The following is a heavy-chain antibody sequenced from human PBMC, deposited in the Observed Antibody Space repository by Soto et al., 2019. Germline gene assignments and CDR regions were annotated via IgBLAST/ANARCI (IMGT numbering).Heavy chain of an antibody. Sequence: GGSLRLSCAASGFTFSSYGMHWVRQAPGKGLEWVAVISYDGSNKYYADSVKGRFTISRDNSKNTLYLKMNSLRAEDTAVYYCAKAHPYYYGSGTTTGVYYYYGMDVWGQGTTVTVSS. D-gene: IGHD3-10*01. CDR1: GFTFSSYG. J-gene: IGHJ6*02. V-gene: IGHV3-30*18. CDR2: ISYDGSNK. CDR3: AKAHPYYYGSGTTTGVYYYYGMDV.